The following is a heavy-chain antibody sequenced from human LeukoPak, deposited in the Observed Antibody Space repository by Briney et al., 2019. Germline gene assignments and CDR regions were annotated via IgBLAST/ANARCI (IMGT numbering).Heavy chain of an antibody. D-gene: IGHD6-19*01. CDR3: ARGPIAVAGKHFDY. V-gene: IGHV4-34*01. J-gene: IGHJ4*02. CDR2: INHSGST. CDR1: GGSFSGYY. Sequence: SETLSLTCAVYGGSFSGYYWSWIRRPPGKGLEWIGEINHSGSTNYNPSLKSRVTISVDTSKNQFSLKLSSVTAADTAVYYCARGPIAVAGKHFDYWGQGTLVTVSS.